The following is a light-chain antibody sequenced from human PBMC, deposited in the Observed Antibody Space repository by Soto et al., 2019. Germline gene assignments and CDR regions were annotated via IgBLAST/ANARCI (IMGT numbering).Light chain of an antibody. CDR3: QQYNTYWT. CDR2: KAS. Sequence: DIQMTQSPSTLSASVGDTVTITCRASQSVSLWLAWYQQKPGKAPNLLIYKASTLESGVPSRFSGGGSGTEFTLTISSLQPDDFATYYCQQYNTYWTFGQGTKVEIK. V-gene: IGKV1-5*03. J-gene: IGKJ1*01. CDR1: QSVSLW.